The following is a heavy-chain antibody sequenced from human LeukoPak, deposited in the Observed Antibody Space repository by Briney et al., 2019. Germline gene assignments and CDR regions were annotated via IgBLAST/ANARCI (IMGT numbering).Heavy chain of an antibody. V-gene: IGHV4-59*01. Sequence: SETLSLTCTVSGGSISSYHWSWIRQPPGKGLEWIGYIYYSGSTNYNPSLKSRVTISVDTSKNQFSLKLSSVTAADTAVYYCAKIRDGYNLYFDYWGQGTLVTVSS. CDR1: GGSISSYH. J-gene: IGHJ4*02. CDR3: AKIRDGYNLYFDY. D-gene: IGHD5-24*01. CDR2: IYYSGST.